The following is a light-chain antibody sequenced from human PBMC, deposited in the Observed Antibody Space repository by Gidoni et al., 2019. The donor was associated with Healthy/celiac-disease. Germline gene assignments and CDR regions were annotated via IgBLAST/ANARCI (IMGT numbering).Light chain of an antibody. CDR3: QTWGTGIVV. CDR2: LNSDGSH. CDR1: SGHSSYA. V-gene: IGLV4-69*01. Sequence: QLVLTQSPPPSASPRASVKLTCTLSSGHSSYAIAWHQQQPEKGPRYLMKLNSDGSHSKGDGIPDRFSGSSSGAERYLTISSLQSEDEADYYCQTWGTGIVVFGGGTKLTVL. J-gene: IGLJ2*01.